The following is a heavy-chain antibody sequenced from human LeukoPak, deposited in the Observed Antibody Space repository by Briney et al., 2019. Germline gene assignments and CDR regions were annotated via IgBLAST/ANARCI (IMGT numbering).Heavy chain of an antibody. D-gene: IGHD2-15*01. CDR1: GYTFTGYY. CDR3: ARDRRDCSGGSCYGKYYYYYYMDV. V-gene: IGHV1-2*02. Sequence: ASVKVSCKASGYTFTGYYMHWVRQAPGQGFEWMGWINPNSGGTNYAQKFQGRVTMTRDTSISTAYMELSRLRSDDTAVYYCARDRRDCSGGSCYGKYYYYYYMDVWGKGTTVTVSS. CDR2: INPNSGGT. J-gene: IGHJ6*03.